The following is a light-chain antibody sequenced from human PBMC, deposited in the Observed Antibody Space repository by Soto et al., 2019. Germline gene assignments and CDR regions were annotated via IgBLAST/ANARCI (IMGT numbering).Light chain of an antibody. CDR1: SGHSNYA. CDR2: LNFDGSH. CDR3: QTWDTGIRV. Sequence: QSVLTQSPSASASLGASVKLTCTLSSGHSNYAVAWHQQQPEKGPRFLMKLNFDGSHVKGDGIPDRFSGSSSGPERSLTISSLQSEDEADYYCQTWDTGIRVFGGGTKVTVL. J-gene: IGLJ2*01. V-gene: IGLV4-69*01.